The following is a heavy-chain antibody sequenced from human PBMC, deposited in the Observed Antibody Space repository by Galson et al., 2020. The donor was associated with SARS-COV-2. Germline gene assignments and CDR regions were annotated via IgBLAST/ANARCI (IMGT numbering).Heavy chain of an antibody. V-gene: IGHV4-39*07. CDR1: GGSISSSSYY. CDR2: IYYSGST. Sequence: SETLSLTCTVSGGSISSSSYYWGWISQPPGKGLEWIGSIYYSGSTYYNPSLKSRVTISVDTSKNQFSLKLSSVTAADTAVYYCARDICSSTSCYSNYYYYGMDVWGQGTTVTVSS. D-gene: IGHD2-2*01. J-gene: IGHJ6*02. CDR3: ARDICSSTSCYSNYYYYGMDV.